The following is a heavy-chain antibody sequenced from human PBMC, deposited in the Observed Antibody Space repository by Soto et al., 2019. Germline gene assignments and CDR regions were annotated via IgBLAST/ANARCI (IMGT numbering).Heavy chain of an antibody. CDR1: GYRVTTSS. CDR3: ALPFPSHGMDV. Sequence: GDSPKISGSCSGYRVTTSSIGSVRQMPGKGLEWMGIIYPGASDTRYSPSFQGQVTISADKSISTAYLQWSSLKASDTAMYYCALPFPSHGMDVRGQGTTVTGSS. CDR2: IYPGASDT. V-gene: IGHV5-51*01. D-gene: IGHD2-2*01. J-gene: IGHJ6*02.